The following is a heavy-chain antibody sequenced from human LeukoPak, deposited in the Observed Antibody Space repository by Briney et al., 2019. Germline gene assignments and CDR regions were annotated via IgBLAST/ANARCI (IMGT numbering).Heavy chain of an antibody. CDR1: GGSISGYY. V-gene: IGHV4-59*01. D-gene: IGHD6-19*01. J-gene: IGHJ5*02. Sequence: SETLSLTCTVSGGSISGYYWSWIRQPPGKGLEWIGYIYYSGSTNYNPSLKSRVTISVDTSKNQFSLKLSSVTAADTAVYYCARDRPAGWFDPWGQGTLVTVSS. CDR3: ARDRPAGWFDP. CDR2: IYYSGST.